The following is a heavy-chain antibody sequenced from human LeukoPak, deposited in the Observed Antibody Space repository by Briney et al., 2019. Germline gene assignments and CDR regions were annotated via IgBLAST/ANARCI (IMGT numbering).Heavy chain of an antibody. J-gene: IGHJ6*03. D-gene: IGHD2-21*02. V-gene: IGHV4-59*01. Sequence: SETLSLTCSVSGGSISSYYWSWIRQRPGKGLEWIGYIYYSGTANYSPSLKSRVTISVDTSKNQFSLKLSSVTAADTAVYYCARGFGVVTAISNYYYMDVWGKGTTVTVSS. CDR1: GGSISSYY. CDR3: ARGFGVVTAISNYYYMDV. CDR2: IYYSGTA.